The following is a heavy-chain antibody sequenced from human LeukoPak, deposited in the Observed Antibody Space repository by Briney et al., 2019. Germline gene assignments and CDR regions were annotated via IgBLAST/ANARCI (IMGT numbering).Heavy chain of an antibody. CDR1: GGSISSYD. CDR3: ARAPGSYSLQFDY. CDR2: IYYSGST. J-gene: IGHJ4*02. Sequence: SETLSLTCTVSGGSISSYDWSWIRQPPGKGLEWIGYIYYSGSTNYNPSLKSRVTISVDTSKNQFSLKLSSVTAADPAVYYCARAPGSYSLQFDYWGQGTLVTVSS. V-gene: IGHV4-59*01. D-gene: IGHD3-10*01.